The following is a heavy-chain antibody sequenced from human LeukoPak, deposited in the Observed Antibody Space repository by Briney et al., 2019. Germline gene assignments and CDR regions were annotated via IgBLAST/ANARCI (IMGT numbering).Heavy chain of an antibody. Sequence: SETLSLTCAVYGGSFSGYYWSWIRQPPGKGLEWIGEINHSGSTNYNPSLKSRVTISVDTSKNQFSLKLSSVTAADTAVYYCARVISSGYLRRIFDCWGQGTLVTVSS. CDR3: ARVISSGYLRRIFDC. CDR2: INHSGST. D-gene: IGHD3-22*01. CDR1: GGSFSGYY. V-gene: IGHV4-34*01. J-gene: IGHJ4*02.